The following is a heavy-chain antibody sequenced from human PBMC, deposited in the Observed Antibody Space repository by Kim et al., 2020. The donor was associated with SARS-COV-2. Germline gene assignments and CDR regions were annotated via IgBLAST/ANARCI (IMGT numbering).Heavy chain of an antibody. CDR1: GFTFSSYS. Sequence: GGSLRLSCAASGFTFSSYSMNWVRQAPGKGLEWVSSISSSSSYIYYADSVKGRFTISRDNAKNSLYLQMNSLRAEDTAVYYCARDACSGGSCFWLDYWGQGTLVTVSS. CDR3: ARDACSGGSCFWLDY. V-gene: IGHV3-21*01. J-gene: IGHJ4*02. CDR2: ISSSSSYI. D-gene: IGHD2-15*01.